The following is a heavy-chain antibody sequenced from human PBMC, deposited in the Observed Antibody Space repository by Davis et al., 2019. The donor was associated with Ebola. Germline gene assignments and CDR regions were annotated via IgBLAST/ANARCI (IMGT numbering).Heavy chain of an antibody. D-gene: IGHD6-13*01. CDR3: ASGYSSPDY. V-gene: IGHV3-30-3*01. J-gene: IGHJ4*02. CDR1: GFTFSSYA. Sequence: GESLKISCAASGFTFSSYAMHWVRQAPGKGLEWVAVISYDGSNKYYADSVKGRFTISRDNAKNSLYLQMNSLRAEDTAVYYCASGYSSPDYWGQGTLVTVSS. CDR2: ISYDGSNK.